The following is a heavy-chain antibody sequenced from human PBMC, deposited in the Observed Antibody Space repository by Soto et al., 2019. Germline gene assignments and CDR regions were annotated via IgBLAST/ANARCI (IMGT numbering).Heavy chain of an antibody. J-gene: IGHJ4*02. Sequence: QVQLVQSGAEVKKPGASVRVSCKPSGYTLTNYAIHWVRQDAGQSLEWLAWIDPGSGNPTYSQKFRGRITLSRDNSASTFYMDLSSPTSEDTAVYFCTRDLNGGNPFDYWGQGTLVTVSS. CDR1: GYTLTNYA. V-gene: IGHV1-3*01. CDR2: IDPGSGNP. D-gene: IGHD2-8*01. CDR3: TRDLNGGNPFDY.